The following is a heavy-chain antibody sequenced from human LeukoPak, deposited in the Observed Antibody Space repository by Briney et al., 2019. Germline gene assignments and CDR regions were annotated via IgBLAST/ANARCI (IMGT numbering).Heavy chain of an antibody. J-gene: IGHJ6*03. CDR3: ARSAGYSGYDSYYYYYYMDV. CDR2: IIPIFGTA. CDR1: GGTFSSYA. V-gene: IGHV1-69*05. Sequence: SVKVSCKASGGTFSSYAISWVRQAPGQGLEWMGGIIPIFGTANYAQKFQGRVTITTDESTSTAYMELSSLRSEDTAVYYCARSAGYSGYDSYYYYYYMDVWGEGTTVTVSS. D-gene: IGHD5-12*01.